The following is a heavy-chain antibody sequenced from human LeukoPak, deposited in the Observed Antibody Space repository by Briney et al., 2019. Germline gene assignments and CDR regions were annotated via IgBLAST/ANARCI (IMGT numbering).Heavy chain of an antibody. D-gene: IGHD5-12*01. Sequence: SETLSLTCAVYGGSFSGYYWSWLRQPPGKGLEWIVEINHSGSTNYNPSLESRVTISVDTSKNQFSLKLSSVTAADTAVYYCARDRTRQYSGYVRTPRGTYGMDVWGQGTTVTVSS. V-gene: IGHV4-34*01. CDR2: INHSGST. CDR1: GGSFSGYY. J-gene: IGHJ6*02. CDR3: ARDRTRQYSGYVRTPRGTYGMDV.